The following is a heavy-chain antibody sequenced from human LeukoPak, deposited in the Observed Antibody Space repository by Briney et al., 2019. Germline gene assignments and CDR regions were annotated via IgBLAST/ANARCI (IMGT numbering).Heavy chain of an antibody. J-gene: IGHJ4*02. CDR1: GFTFSSYW. D-gene: IGHD1-1*01. CDR2: IISDRSST. CDR3: ARARFGWNDVLGIDY. Sequence: GGSLRLSCAASGFTFSSYWMHWVRQAPGKGLVWVSRIISDRSSTSYADSVKGRFTISRDNAKNTLFLQMNSLRAEDTAVYYCARARFGWNDVLGIDYWGQGTLVTVSS. V-gene: IGHV3-74*01.